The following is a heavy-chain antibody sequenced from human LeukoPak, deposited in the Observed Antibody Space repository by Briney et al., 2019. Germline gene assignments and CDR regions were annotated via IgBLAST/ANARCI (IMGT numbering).Heavy chain of an antibody. CDR2: TNGGGNVN. J-gene: IGHJ3*02. CDR3: AKEIPLARGDAFDI. D-gene: IGHD1-26*01. CDR1: GCTFSTSE. V-gene: IGHV3-48*03. Sequence: PAGTLRLSCEGSGCTFSTSENNWVRQAPGKGLERIPYTNGGGNVNFYADSVKGRFKISRDNAKNFLYLQMNGLRAEDTATYYCAKEIPLARGDAFDIWGQGTLVIVSS.